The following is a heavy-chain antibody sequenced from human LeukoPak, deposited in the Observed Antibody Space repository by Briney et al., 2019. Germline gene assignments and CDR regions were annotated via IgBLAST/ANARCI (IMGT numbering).Heavy chain of an antibody. D-gene: IGHD1-7*01. V-gene: IGHV3-23*01. CDR3: AKEGGTGTRFDC. CDR2: ISGSGTGT. CDR1: GFTFSSSA. Sequence: GGSLRLSCAASGFTFSSSAMSWVRQAPGKGLYWVSAISGSGTGTYYADSVKGRFTISRDNSKNTSYLQMNSLRAEDTAVYYCAKEGGTGTRFDCWGQGTLVTVSS. J-gene: IGHJ4*02.